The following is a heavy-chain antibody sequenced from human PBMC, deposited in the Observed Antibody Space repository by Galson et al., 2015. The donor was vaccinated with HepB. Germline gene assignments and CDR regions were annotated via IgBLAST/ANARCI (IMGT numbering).Heavy chain of an antibody. CDR3: ARLGSSGPNYPFDY. J-gene: IGHJ4*02. Sequence: ETLSLTCTVSGGSISSSSYYWGWIRQPPGKGPEWIGSMYYSGSTYYNPSLKSRVTISVDTSKNQFSLKLSSVTAADTAVYYCARLGSSGPNYPFDYWGQGTLVTVSS. D-gene: IGHD6-19*01. V-gene: IGHV4-39*01. CDR2: MYYSGST. CDR1: GGSISSSSYY.